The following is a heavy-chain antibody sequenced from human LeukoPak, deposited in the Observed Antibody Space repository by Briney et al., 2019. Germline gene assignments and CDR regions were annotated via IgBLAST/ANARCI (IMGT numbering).Heavy chain of an antibody. Sequence: PGRSLRLSCAASGFTFSNAMSWVRRAPGKGLEWVSGISDSGGNTYYADSVKGRVTISRDNSKNTLYLQMSSLRAEDTAVYYCAKDGGAGQLLFWSQGTLVTVSS. J-gene: IGHJ1*01. V-gene: IGHV3-23*01. CDR3: AKDGGAGQLLF. CDR2: ISDSGGNT. D-gene: IGHD3-16*01. CDR1: GFTFSNA.